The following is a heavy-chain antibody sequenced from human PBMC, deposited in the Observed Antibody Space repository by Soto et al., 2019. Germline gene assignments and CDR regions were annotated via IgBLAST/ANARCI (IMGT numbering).Heavy chain of an antibody. CDR1: GFTFSSYW. Sequence: EVQLVESGGGLVQPGGSLRLSCAASGFTFSSYWMSWVRQAPGKGLEWVANIKQDGSEKYYVDSVKGRFTISRDNAKNSLYLQMNSLRAEDTAVYYCARGRDYGSGSYNWFDPWGQGTLVTVSS. CDR2: IKQDGSEK. D-gene: IGHD3-10*01. J-gene: IGHJ5*02. V-gene: IGHV3-7*03. CDR3: ARGRDYGSGSYNWFDP.